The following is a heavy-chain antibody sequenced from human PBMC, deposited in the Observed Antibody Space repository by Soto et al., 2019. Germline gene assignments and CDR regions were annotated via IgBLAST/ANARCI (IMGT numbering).Heavy chain of an antibody. CDR3: ARDTVTMAARSYYYGMDF. D-gene: IGHD6-6*01. J-gene: IGHJ6*02. Sequence: EVQLVESGGGLVQPGGSLRLSCAASGFTFSSYDMHWVRQATGKGLEWVSAIGTAGVTYYPGSVKGRFTISRENAKTSLYLQMNSLRAEDTAVYYCARDTVTMAARSYYYGMDFWGQGTTVTVSS. CDR1: GFTFSSYD. CDR2: IGTAGVT. V-gene: IGHV3-13*01.